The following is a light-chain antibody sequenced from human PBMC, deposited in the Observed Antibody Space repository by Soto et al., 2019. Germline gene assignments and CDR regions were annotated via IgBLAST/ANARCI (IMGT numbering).Light chain of an antibody. CDR2: GAS. V-gene: IGKV3-20*01. J-gene: IGKJ4*02. CDR3: QQYGSSGT. CDR1: QSVDSN. Sequence: VMTQSPATLSVSPGERATLSCRASQSVDSNLAWYQQKPGQAPSLLIYGASNRATGIPDRFSGTGSGTEFTLTISRVDPEDFAVDDCQQYGSSGTFGRGTKVDIK.